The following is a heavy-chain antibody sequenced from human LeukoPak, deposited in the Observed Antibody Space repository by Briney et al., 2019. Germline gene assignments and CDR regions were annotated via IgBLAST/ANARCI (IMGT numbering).Heavy chain of an antibody. V-gene: IGHV4-61*02. J-gene: IGHJ5*02. D-gene: IGHD2-2*01. CDR1: GGSISSGSYY. Sequence: PSQTLSLTCTVSGGSISSGSYYWSWIRQPAGKGLEWIGRFYTSGSTNYNPSLKSRVTISVDTSKNQFSLKLSSVTAADTAVYYCARRRARSSTWAWFDPWGQGTLVTVSS. CDR2: FYTSGST. CDR3: ARRRARSSTWAWFDP.